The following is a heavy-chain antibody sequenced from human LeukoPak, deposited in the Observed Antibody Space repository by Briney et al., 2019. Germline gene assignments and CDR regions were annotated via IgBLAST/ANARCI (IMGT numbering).Heavy chain of an antibody. J-gene: IGHJ4*02. V-gene: IGHV3-9*01. D-gene: IGHD1-7*01. CDR1: GFTFDDCA. CDR3: AKAARYNWNSLLDY. CDR2: ISWNSGSI. Sequence: GGSLRLSCAASGFTFDDCAMHWVRQAPGKGLEWVSGISWNSGSIGYADSVKGRFTISRDNAKNSLYLQMNSLRAEDTALYYCAKAARYNWNSLLDYWGQGTLVTVSS.